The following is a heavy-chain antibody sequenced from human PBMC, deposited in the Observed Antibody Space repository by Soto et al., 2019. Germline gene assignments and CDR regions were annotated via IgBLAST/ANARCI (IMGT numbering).Heavy chain of an antibody. J-gene: IGHJ4*02. CDR2: VSHDGTLY. CDR3: VKDRSDTWSFDN. V-gene: IGHV3-30*18. CDR1: GFIYSSCA. Sequence: QVQLVESGGGVVQPGRSLRLSCSASGFIYSSCAMHWVRQVPGKGLEWLAVVSHDGTLYPYADSVRGRFTISRDNSRKMLYLQMNSLRPDDTAVYYCVKDRSDTWSFDNWCQVTLVTVSS. D-gene: IGHD2-8*02.